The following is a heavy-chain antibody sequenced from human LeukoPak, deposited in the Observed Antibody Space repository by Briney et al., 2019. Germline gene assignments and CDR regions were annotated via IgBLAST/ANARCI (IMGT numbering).Heavy chain of an antibody. CDR3: AGLPTTSYYYYYMDV. J-gene: IGHJ6*03. D-gene: IGHD1-14*01. V-gene: IGHV4-61*02. Sequence: SETLSLTCTVSGGSISSGSYYWSWIRQPAGKGLEWIGRIYTSGSTNYNPSLKSRVTISVDTSKNQFSLKLSSVTAADTAVYYCAGLPTTSYYYYYMDVWGKGTTVTVSS. CDR2: IYTSGST. CDR1: GGSISSGSYY.